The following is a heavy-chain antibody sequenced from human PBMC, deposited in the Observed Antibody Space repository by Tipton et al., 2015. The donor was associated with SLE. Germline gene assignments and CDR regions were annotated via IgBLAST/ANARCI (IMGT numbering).Heavy chain of an antibody. CDR3: AREGGAAGSYYGMDV. J-gene: IGHJ6*02. Sequence: SLRLSCAASGFTFSSYEMNWVRQAPGKGLEWVSYISSSGSTIYYADSVKGRFTISRDNAKNTLYLQMNSLRAEDTAVYYCAREGGAAGSYYGMDVWGQGTTVTVSS. V-gene: IGHV3-48*03. D-gene: IGHD6-13*01. CDR2: ISSSGSTI. CDR1: GFTFSSYE.